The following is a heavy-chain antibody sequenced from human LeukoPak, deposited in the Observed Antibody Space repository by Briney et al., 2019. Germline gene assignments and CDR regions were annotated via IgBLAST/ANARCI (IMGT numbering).Heavy chain of an antibody. CDR2: MNPNSGNT. J-gene: IGHJ5*02. V-gene: IGHV1-8*01. D-gene: IGHD6-13*01. Sequence: ASVKVSCKASGYTFTSYDINWVRQATGQGLEWMGWMNPNSGNTGYAQKFQGRVTMTRNTSISTAYMELSSLRSEDTAVYYCARGLQQDGSSSWYDWFDPWGQGTLVTVSP. CDR1: GYTFTSYD. CDR3: ARGLQQDGSSSWYDWFDP.